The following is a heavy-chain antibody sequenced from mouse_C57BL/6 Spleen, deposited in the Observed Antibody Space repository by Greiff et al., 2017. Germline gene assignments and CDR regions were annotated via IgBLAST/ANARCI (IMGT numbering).Heavy chain of an antibody. CDR1: GYTFTDYY. V-gene: IGHV1-26*01. Sequence: EVQLQQSGPELVKPGASVKISCKASGYTFTDYYMNWVKQSPGKSLEWIGDINPNNGGTSYNQKFKGKATLTVDKSSSTAYMELRSLTSEDSAVYYCARGGVLTGTEWGQGTTLTVSS. CDR3: ARGGVLTGTE. D-gene: IGHD4-1*01. CDR2: INPNNGGT. J-gene: IGHJ2*01.